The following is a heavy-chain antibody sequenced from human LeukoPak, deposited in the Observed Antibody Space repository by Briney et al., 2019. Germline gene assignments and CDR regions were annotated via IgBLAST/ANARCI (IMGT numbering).Heavy chain of an antibody. J-gene: IGHJ4*02. V-gene: IGHV4-39*01. CDR2: IYYGGST. Sequence: SETLSLTCTVSGGSISSGTYYWGWIRQPPGKGLEWIGSIYYGGSTYYNPSLKSRVTISVDTSKNQFSLKLSSVTAADTAVYYCARHPCSGGSCYPDYWGQGTLVTVSS. D-gene: IGHD2-15*01. CDR1: GGSISSGTYY. CDR3: ARHPCSGGSCYPDY.